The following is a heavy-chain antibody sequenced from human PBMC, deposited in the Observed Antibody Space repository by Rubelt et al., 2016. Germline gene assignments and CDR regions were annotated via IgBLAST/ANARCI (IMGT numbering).Heavy chain of an antibody. J-gene: IGHJ4*02. D-gene: IGHD6-13*01. V-gene: IGHV1-69*01. CDR2: IIPIFGTA. CDR1: GGTFSSYA. Sequence: QVQLVQSGAEVKKPGSSVMVSCKASGGTFSSYAISWVRQAPGQGLEWMGGIIPIFGTATYAQKFQGRVTIIADESTSTSDMELSSLRSEDTAVYYCARRQQLGPFDYWGQGTLVTVSS. CDR3: ARRQQLGPFDY.